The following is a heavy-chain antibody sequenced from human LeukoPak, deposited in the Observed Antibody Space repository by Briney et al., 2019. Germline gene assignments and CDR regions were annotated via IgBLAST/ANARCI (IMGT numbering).Heavy chain of an antibody. V-gene: IGHV4-59*01. CDR1: GGSISSYY. Sequence: SETLSLTCTVSGGSISSYYWSWIRQPPGKGLEWIGYIYYSGSTNYNPSLKSRVTISVDTSKNQFSLKLSSVTAADTAVYYCARVRKRWLPNDAFDIWGQGTMVTVSS. CDR2: IYYSGST. D-gene: IGHD5-24*01. J-gene: IGHJ3*02. CDR3: ARVRKRWLPNDAFDI.